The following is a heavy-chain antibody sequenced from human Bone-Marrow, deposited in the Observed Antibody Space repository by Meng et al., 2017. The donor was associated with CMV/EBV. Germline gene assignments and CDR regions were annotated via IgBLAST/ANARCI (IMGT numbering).Heavy chain of an antibody. CDR1: GFTFSSYW. V-gene: IGHV3-74*01. J-gene: IGHJ4*02. CDR2: INSDGSST. CDR3: AKDMRISSIAARSALDY. Sequence: GESLKISCAASGFTFSSYWMHWVRQAPGKGLVWVSRINSDGSSTSYADSVKGRFTISRDNSKNTLYLQMNSLRAEDTAVYYCAKDMRISSIAARSALDYWGQGTLVTVSS. D-gene: IGHD6-6*01.